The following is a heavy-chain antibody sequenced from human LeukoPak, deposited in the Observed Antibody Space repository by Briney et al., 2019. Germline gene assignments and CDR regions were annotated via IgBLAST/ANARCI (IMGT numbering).Heavy chain of an antibody. CDR3: ATVPAAIHYYYYMDV. D-gene: IGHD2-2*01. J-gene: IGHJ6*03. CDR1: GYSISSGYY. Sequence: SETLSLTCTVSGYSISSGYYWGWIRQPPGKGLEWIGSIYHSGSTYYNPSLKSRVTISVDTSKNQFSLKLSSVTAADTALYYYATVPAAIHYYYYMDVWGKGTTVTVSS. V-gene: IGHV4-38-2*02. CDR2: IYHSGST.